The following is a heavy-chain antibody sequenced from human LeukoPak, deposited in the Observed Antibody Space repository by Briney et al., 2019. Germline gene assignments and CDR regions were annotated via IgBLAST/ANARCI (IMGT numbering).Heavy chain of an antibody. CDR1: GGSISSYY. J-gene: IGHJ4*02. V-gene: IGHV4-59*01. CDR2: IYYSGST. CDR3: ARDKSRGSGWSDFDY. D-gene: IGHD6-19*01. Sequence: PSETLSLTCTVSGGSISSYYWSWIRQPPGKGLEWIGYIYYSGSTNYNPSLKSRVTISVDTSKNQFSLKLSSVTAADTAVYYRARDKSRGSGWSDFDYWGQGTLVTVSS.